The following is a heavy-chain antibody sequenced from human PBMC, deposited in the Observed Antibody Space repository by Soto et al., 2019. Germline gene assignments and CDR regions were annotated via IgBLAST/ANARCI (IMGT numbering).Heavy chain of an antibody. V-gene: IGHV4-31*03. CDR3: ARIRTYYYDSSGYYDY. CDR2: IYYSGST. J-gene: IGHJ4*02. CDR1: GGSISSGGYY. D-gene: IGHD3-22*01. Sequence: SETLSLTCTVSGGSISSGGYYWSWIRQHPGKGLEWIGYIYYSGSTYYNPSLKSRVTISVDTSKNQFSLKLSSVTAADTAVYYCARIRTYYYDSSGYYDYWGQRTLVTVSS.